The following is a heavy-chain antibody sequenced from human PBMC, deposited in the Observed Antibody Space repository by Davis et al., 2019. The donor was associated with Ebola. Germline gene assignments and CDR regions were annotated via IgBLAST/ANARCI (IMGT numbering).Heavy chain of an antibody. CDR2: IYWDDDR. CDR1: GGSISSYYW. D-gene: IGHD3-3*01. Sequence: TLSLTCTVSGGSISSYYWSWIRQAPGKALEWLALIYWDDDRRYSPSLMSRLTISRDTSKNQVVLTVTNMDPVDTATYYCAHWSARHGLDVWGRGTTVTVSS. V-gene: IGHV2-5*08. J-gene: IGHJ6*04. CDR3: AHWSARHGLDV.